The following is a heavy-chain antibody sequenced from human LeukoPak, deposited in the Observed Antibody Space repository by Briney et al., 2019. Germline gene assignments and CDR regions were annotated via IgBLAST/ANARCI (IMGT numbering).Heavy chain of an antibody. CDR2: IIPILGIA. V-gene: IGHV1-69*02. J-gene: IGHJ2*01. D-gene: IGHD3-22*01. CDR1: GGTFSSYT. Sequence: SVKVSCKASGGTFSSYTISWVRQAPGQGLEWMGRIIPILGIANYAQKFQGRVTITADKSTSTAYMELRSLTSDDLAVYYCARSYETGGYYYWYFDLWGRGTLVTVSS. CDR3: ARSYETGGYYYWYFDL.